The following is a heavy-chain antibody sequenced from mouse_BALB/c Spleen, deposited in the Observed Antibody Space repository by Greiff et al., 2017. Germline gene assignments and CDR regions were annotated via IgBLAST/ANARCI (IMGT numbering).Heavy chain of an antibody. J-gene: IGHJ2*01. D-gene: IGHD1-3*01. Sequence: EVKLVESGGGLVKPGGSLKLSCAASGFTFSSYAMSWVRQTPEKRLEWVATISSGGSYTYYPDSVKGRFTISRDNAKNTLYLQMSSLRSEDTAMYYCARQSDYFDYWGQGTTLTVSS. CDR3: ARQSDYFDY. V-gene: IGHV5-9-3*01. CDR1: GFTFSSYA. CDR2: ISSGGSYT.